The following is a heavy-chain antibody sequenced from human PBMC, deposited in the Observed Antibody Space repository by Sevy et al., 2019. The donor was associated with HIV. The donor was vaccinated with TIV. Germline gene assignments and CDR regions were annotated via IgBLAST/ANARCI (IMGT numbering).Heavy chain of an antibody. Sequence: ASVKVSCKASGYTFTSYDINWVRQATGQGLEWMGWMNPNSGNTGYAQKFQGRVTMTRNTSISTAYMELSSLRSEDTAMYYCAAGYSWEGSFDYWGQGTLVTVSS. CDR2: MNPNSGNT. J-gene: IGHJ4*02. CDR1: GYTFTSYD. D-gene: IGHD5-18*01. CDR3: AAGYSWEGSFDY. V-gene: IGHV1-8*01.